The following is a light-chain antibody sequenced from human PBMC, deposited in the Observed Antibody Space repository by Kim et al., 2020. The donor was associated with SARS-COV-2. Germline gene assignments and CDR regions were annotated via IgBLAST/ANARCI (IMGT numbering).Light chain of an antibody. V-gene: IGKV3-15*01. J-gene: IGKJ1*01. CDR3: QQYDDWPPWT. CDR1: QSVSSK. Sequence: SRGDTAPLSCRASQSVSSKVAWYQQKPGQAPRLLIYDASTRATGIPARFSGSGSGTDFTLTISSLQSEDLAVYHCQQYDDWPPWTFGQGTKVEIK. CDR2: DAS.